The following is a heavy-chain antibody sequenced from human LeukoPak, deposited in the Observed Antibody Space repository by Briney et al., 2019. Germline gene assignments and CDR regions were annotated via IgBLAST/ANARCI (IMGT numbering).Heavy chain of an antibody. CDR1: GGSISSGSYY. D-gene: IGHD3-10*01. J-gene: IGHJ5*02. Sequence: PSETLSLTCTVSGGSISSGSYYGSWIRQPAGKGLEWIGRIYTSGSTNYNPSLKSRVTISVNTSKNQFSLKLSSVTAADTAVYYCARDRGTGSYGGSGHNCFDPWGQGTLVIVSS. V-gene: IGHV4-61*02. CDR2: IYTSGST. CDR3: ARDRGTGSYGGSGHNCFDP.